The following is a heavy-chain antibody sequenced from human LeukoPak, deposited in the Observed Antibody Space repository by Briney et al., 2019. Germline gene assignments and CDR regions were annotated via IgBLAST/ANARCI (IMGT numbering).Heavy chain of an antibody. CDR1: GGSFSSGAYY. J-gene: IGHJ5*02. CDR2: IHYSGSP. Sequence: SQTLSLTCTVSGGSFSSGAYYWSWIRQLPGKGLEWIGYIHYSGSPYYNPSLKSRVSITGDTSKNQFSLTLSSVTVADTAVYYCARDSGYDSRGFYYGGFDPWGQGILVTVSS. D-gene: IGHD3-22*01. V-gene: IGHV4-31*03. CDR3: ARDSGYDSRGFYYGGFDP.